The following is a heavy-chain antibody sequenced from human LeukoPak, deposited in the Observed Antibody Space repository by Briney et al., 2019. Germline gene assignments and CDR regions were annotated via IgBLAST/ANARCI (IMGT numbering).Heavy chain of an antibody. J-gene: IGHJ4*02. D-gene: IGHD5-12*01. CDR1: GFTFSSYA. CDR2: ISGSGGST. V-gene: IGHV3-23*01. Sequence: GGSLRLSCAASGFTFSSYAMSWVRQAPGKGLEWVSAISGSGGSTYYADSVKGRFTISRDNSKNTLYLQMNSLRAEDTAVYYCAAPTMGWLRLGIDYWGQGTLVTVSS. CDR3: AAPTMGWLRLGIDY.